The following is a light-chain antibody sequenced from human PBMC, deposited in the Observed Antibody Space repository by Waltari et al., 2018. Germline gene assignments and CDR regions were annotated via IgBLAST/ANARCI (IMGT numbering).Light chain of an antibody. CDR2: DVS. CDR3: NSYAGSSSWV. CDR1: SSDVGFYNY. V-gene: IGLV2-14*01. J-gene: IGLJ3*02. Sequence: QSALTQPASVSGSPGQSITISCTGTSSDVGFYNYVSWYQQHPGNAPKLMIYDVSERPSGVSNRFSGSKSGNTASLTISGLQADDEADYYCNSYAGSSSWVFGGGTKLTVL.